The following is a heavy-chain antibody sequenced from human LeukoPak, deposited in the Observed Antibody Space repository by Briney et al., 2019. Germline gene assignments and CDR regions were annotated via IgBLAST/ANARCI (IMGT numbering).Heavy chain of an antibody. D-gene: IGHD3-22*01. CDR2: ISYDGSNK. CDR1: GFTFSTYA. V-gene: IGHV3-30*18. Sequence: GSLPLSCTASGFTFSTYAMNWVRQAPGKGLEWVAVISYDGSNKYYADSVKGRFTISRDNSKNTLYLQMNSLRAEDTAVYYCAKDLFSGYYTYYFDYGGQGTLVTVSS. J-gene: IGHJ4*02. CDR3: AKDLFSGYYTYYFDY.